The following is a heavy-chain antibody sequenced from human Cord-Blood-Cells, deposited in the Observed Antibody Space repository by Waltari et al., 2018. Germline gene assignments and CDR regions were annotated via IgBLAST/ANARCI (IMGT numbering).Heavy chain of an antibody. D-gene: IGHD1-26*01. CDR2: ISGSGGST. V-gene: IGHV3-23*01. CDR1: GFTFSSYA. J-gene: IGHJ2*01. Sequence: EVQLLESGGGLVQPGGSLRLSCAASGFTFSSYAMTWVRQAPGKGLEWVSAISGSGGSTYYADSVKGRFTISRDNSKNTLYLQMNSLRAEDTAVYYCAKDREGERYFDLWGRGTLVTVSS. CDR3: AKDREGERYFDL.